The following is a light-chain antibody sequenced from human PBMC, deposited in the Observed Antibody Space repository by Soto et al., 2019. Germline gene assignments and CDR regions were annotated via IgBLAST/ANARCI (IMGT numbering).Light chain of an antibody. V-gene: IGKV3-20*01. Sequence: ESVLTQSPGTLSLSPRERATLSCRASQRISSRNLAWYQQKPGQAPRLLIYNTSSRATGIPDRFSGSGSVTDFTLTINRLEPEDFAVYYCQQYSDLPYTFGQGTKLEVK. CDR2: NTS. CDR1: QRISSRN. J-gene: IGKJ2*01. CDR3: QQYSDLPYT.